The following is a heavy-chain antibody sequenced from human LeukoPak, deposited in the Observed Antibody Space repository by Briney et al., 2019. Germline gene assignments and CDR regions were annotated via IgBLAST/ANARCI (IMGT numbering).Heavy chain of an antibody. D-gene: IGHD2-21*02. CDR3: ARDQGYCGGDCYSTFDY. CDR1: GGTFTSYA. V-gene: IGHV1-69*01. Sequence: SVKVSCKASGGTFTSYAISWVRQAPGQGLEWMGGIIPIFGTANYAQKFQGRVTITADESTSTAYMELSSLRSEDTAVYYCARDQGYCGGDCYSTFDYWGQGTLVTVSS. CDR2: IIPIFGTA. J-gene: IGHJ4*02.